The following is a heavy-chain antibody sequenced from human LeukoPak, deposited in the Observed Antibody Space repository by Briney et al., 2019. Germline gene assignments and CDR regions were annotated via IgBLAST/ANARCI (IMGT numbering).Heavy chain of an antibody. J-gene: IGHJ6*03. CDR1: GVSISSGSYY. CDR3: AREYYGDYVGYYYYYMDV. CDR2: IYTSGST. D-gene: IGHD4-17*01. V-gene: IGHV4-61*02. Sequence: SETLSLTCTVSGVSISSGSYYWSWIRQPAGKGLEWIGRIYTSGSTNYNPSLKSRVTISIDTSKNQFSLKVSSVTAADTAVYYCAREYYGDYVGYYYYYMDVWGKGTTVTISS.